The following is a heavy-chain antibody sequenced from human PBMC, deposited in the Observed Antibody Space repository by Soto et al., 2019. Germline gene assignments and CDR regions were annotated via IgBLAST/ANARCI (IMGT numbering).Heavy chain of an antibody. D-gene: IGHD3-10*01. J-gene: IGHJ4*02. Sequence: VASVKVSCKPSGYSFNIYYIHWVRQAPGQGLEWMGIINSSGGPASYAQKFQGRVTMTSDTSTSTVYMEMTGLRSGDTAVYYCATPSGDSGTYYISFAYWGQGTPVTVSS. V-gene: IGHV1-46*02. CDR2: INSSGGPA. CDR3: ATPSGDSGTYYISFAY. CDR1: GYSFNIYY.